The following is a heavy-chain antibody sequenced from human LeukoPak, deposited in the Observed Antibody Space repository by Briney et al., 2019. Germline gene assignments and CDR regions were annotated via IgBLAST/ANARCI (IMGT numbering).Heavy chain of an antibody. D-gene: IGHD4-17*01. V-gene: IGHV3-30-3*01. CDR3: ARGPVDYGDYVFDY. J-gene: IGHJ4*02. Sequence: PGGSLRLSCAASGFTFSSYAMHWVRQAPGKGLEWVAVISYDGSNKYYEDSVKGRFTISRDNSKNTLYLQMNSLRAEDTAVYYCARGPVDYGDYVFDYWGQGTLVTVSS. CDR2: ISYDGSNK. CDR1: GFTFSSYA.